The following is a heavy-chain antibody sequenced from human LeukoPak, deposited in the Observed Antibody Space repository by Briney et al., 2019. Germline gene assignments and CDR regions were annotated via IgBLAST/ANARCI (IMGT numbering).Heavy chain of an antibody. D-gene: IGHD2-2*01. CDR2: IYYSGST. CDR1: GGSISSGGYY. J-gene: IGHJ6*02. CDR3: AGASDGLYYYYYGMDV. Sequence: SETLSLTCTVSGGSISSGGYYWNWIRQHPGKGLEWIGYIYYSGSTYYNPSLKSRVTISVDTSNNQFSLKLSSVTAADTAVYYCAGASDGLYYYYYGMDVWGQGTTVTVSS. V-gene: IGHV4-31*03.